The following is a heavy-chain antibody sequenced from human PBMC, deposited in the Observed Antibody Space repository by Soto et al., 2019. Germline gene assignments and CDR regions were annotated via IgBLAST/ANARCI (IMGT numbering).Heavy chain of an antibody. V-gene: IGHV3-30*18. D-gene: IGHD3-10*01. Sequence: ESGGGVVQPGRSLRLSCAASGFTFSSYGMHWVRQAPGKGLEWVAVISYDGSNKYYADSVKGRFTISRDNSKNTLYLQMNSLRAEDTAVYYCAKDRGFGELMGSYFDYWGQGTLVTVSS. CDR1: GFTFSSYG. CDR2: ISYDGSNK. J-gene: IGHJ4*02. CDR3: AKDRGFGELMGSYFDY.